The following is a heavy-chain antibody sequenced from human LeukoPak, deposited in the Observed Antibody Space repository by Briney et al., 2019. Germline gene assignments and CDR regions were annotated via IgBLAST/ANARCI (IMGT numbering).Heavy chain of an antibody. J-gene: IGHJ4*02. V-gene: IGHV4-38-2*02. D-gene: IGHD5-12*01. CDR1: GYSISSGYY. Sequence: PSETLSLTCAVSGYSISSGYYWGWIRQPPGKGLEWIGSTYHSGSTYYNPSLKSRVTISVDTSKNQFSLKLSSVTAADTAVYYCARDRSGYDPYYFDYWGQGTLVTVSS. CDR2: TYHSGST. CDR3: ARDRSGYDPYYFDY.